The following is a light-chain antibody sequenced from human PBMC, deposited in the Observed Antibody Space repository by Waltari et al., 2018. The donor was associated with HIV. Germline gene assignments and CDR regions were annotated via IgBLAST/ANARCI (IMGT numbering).Light chain of an antibody. V-gene: IGLV2-14*01. CDR3: SSYSTRGFVL. J-gene: IGLJ3*02. CDR2: GVY. CDR1: ASDMTTFNF. Sequence: SALTQPASVSGSPGQSITISCTGPASDMTTFNFVSWYQQSPGSAPNLIIFGVYFRPSGVSDRFSGSKSGDTASLTISALRAEDEGDYFCSSYSTRGFVLFGGGTKVTVL.